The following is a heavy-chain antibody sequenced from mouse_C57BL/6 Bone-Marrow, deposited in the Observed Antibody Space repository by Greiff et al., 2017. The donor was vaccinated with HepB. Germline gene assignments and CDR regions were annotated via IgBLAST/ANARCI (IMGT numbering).Heavy chain of an antibody. CDR1: GYTFTSYG. J-gene: IGHJ4*01. CDR3: ARCPHYYGSHYAMDY. V-gene: IGHV1-81*01. Sequence: VQLQQSGAELARPGASVKLSCKASGYTFTSYGISWVKQRTGQGLEWIGEIYPRSGNTYYNEKFKGKATLTADKSSSTAYMERRSLTSEDSAVYFCARCPHYYGSHYAMDYWGQGTSVTVSS. CDR2: IYPRSGNT. D-gene: IGHD1-1*01.